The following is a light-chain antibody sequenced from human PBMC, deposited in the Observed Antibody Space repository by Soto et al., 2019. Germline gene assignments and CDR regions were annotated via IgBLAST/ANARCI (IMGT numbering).Light chain of an antibody. CDR3: SEYTTGSXLYV. J-gene: IGLJ1*01. Sequence: QSLLTQPASVSGSPVQSITISCTGSSNDICAYKYFSWYQQYPGKSPKLIIFEVSNRPSGVSNRFSGSKSVNTASLTIAGLQAEDEDDYHCSEYTTGSXLYVVGGGTKVXV. CDR2: EVS. CDR1: SNDICAYKY. V-gene: IGLV2-14*01.